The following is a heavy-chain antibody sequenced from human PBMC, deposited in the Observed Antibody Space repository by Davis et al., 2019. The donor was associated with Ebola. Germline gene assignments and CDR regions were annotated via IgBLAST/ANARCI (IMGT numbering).Heavy chain of an antibody. CDR1: GGSFSGYY. J-gene: IGHJ6*02. CDR3: ARGRGCSGGSCYYYYGMDV. D-gene: IGHD2-15*01. Sequence: MPGGSLRLSCAVYGGSFSGYYWSWIRQPPGKGLEWIGEINHSGSTNYNPSLKSRVTISVDTSKNQFSLKLSSVTAADTAVYYCARGRGCSGGSCYYYYGMDVWGQGTTVTVSS. CDR2: INHSGST. V-gene: IGHV4-34*01.